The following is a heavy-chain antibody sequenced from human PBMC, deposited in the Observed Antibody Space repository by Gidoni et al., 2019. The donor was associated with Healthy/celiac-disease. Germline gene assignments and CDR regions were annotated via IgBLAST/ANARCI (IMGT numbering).Heavy chain of an antibody. CDR3: AGSERGPTDY. Sequence: EVQLVQSGAEVKKPGESLRISRKGSGYSFTSYWISWGRQMPGKGREWMGRSDPSDSYTNVSPSFQGHVTISADKSIRTAYLQWSSLKASDTAMYYCAGSERGPTDYWGQGTLVTVSS. CDR1: GYSFTSYW. J-gene: IGHJ4*02. CDR2: SDPSDSYT. D-gene: IGHD4-17*01. V-gene: IGHV5-10-1*03.